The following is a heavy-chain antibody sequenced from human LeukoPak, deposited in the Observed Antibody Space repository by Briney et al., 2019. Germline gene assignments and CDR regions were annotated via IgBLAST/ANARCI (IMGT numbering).Heavy chain of an antibody. CDR1: GGSISRYY. CDR2: IYYSGST. CDR3: ARGGDGYNDY. J-gene: IGHJ4*02. V-gene: IGHV4-59*01. D-gene: IGHD5-24*01. Sequence: PSETLSLTCTVSGGSISRYYWSWIRQPPGKGLEWIGYIYYSGSTNYSPSLKSRVTISVDTSKNQFSLKLSSVTAADTAVYYCARGGDGYNDYWGQGTLVTVSS.